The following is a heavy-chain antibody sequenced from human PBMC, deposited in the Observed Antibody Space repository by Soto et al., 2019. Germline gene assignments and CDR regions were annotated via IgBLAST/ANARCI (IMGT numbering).Heavy chain of an antibody. D-gene: IGHD6-19*01. J-gene: IGHJ3*02. CDR1: GFTVSSKY. CDR2: IYIDGRT. CDR3: ARDHGSGWLHGALDI. V-gene: IGHV3-53*02. Sequence: EEQLVETGGGLIQPGGSLRLSCAASGFTVSSKYMTWVRQAPGKGLEWVSVIYIDGRTYYADSVKGRFTISRDNSKNTLFLQMNSLRAEDTAVYYCARDHGSGWLHGALDIWGQGTMVTVSS.